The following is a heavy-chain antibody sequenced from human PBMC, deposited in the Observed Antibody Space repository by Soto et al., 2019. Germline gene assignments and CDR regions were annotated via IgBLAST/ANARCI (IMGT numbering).Heavy chain of an antibody. CDR2: ISGSEDRT. D-gene: IGHD3-10*01. Sequence: LQSGGGVVQTGESLRLSCAASGFSLRDHALSWVRQAPGGGLEWVSGISGSEDRTNYADFVRGRFIISKDRAKNTLYLDMSGLRVDDTAVYFCGRTYTGGWGQGTLVTVSS. CDR3: GRTYTGG. CDR1: GFSLRDHA. V-gene: IGHV3-23*01. J-gene: IGHJ4*02.